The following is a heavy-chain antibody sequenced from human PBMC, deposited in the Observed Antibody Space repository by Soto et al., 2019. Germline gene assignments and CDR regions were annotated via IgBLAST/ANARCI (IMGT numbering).Heavy chain of an antibody. Sequence: GGSLRLSFAASAFTFSSYSMNWVSQAPEKGLEWVSSISSSSSYIYYADSVKGRFTISRDNAKNSLYLQMNSLRAEDTAVYYCARDKLGYCSSTSCYPGYWGQGTLVTVSS. CDR3: ARDKLGYCSSTSCYPGY. D-gene: IGHD2-2*01. CDR1: AFTFSSYS. CDR2: ISSSSSYI. V-gene: IGHV3-21*01. J-gene: IGHJ4*02.